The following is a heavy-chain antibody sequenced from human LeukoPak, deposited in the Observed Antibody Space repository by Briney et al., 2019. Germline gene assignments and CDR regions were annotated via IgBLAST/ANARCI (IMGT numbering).Heavy chain of an antibody. CDR2: IYSGGST. J-gene: IGHJ4*02. CDR1: GFTVSSNY. CDR3: AIAVAGKTAYYFDY. V-gene: IGHV3-66*01. D-gene: IGHD6-19*01. Sequence: GGSLRLSCAASGFTVSSNYMSWVRQAPGKGLEWVSVIYSGGSTYYADSVKGRFTISRDNSKNTLYLQMNSLRAEDTAVYYCAIAVAGKTAYYFDYWGQGTLVTVPS.